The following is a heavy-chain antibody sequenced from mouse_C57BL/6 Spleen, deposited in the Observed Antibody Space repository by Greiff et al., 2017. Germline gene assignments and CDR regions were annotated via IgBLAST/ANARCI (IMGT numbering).Heavy chain of an antibody. CDR3: ARSGYYGSGGAY. D-gene: IGHD1-1*01. J-gene: IGHJ3*01. CDR1: GYTFTSYW. Sequence: VQLQQPGAELVRPGSSVKLSCKASGYTFTSYWMHWVKQRPIQGLEWIGNIDPSDSETHYNQKFKDKATLTVDKSSSTASMQLSSLPSYGSAVYYCARSGYYGSGGAYWGQGTLVTVSA. V-gene: IGHV1-52*01. CDR2: IDPSDSET.